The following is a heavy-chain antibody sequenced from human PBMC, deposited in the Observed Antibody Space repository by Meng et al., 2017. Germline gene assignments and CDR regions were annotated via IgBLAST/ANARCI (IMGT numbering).Heavy chain of an antibody. CDR1: GFTFSDYY. D-gene: IGHD3-16*01. CDR2: ISSSGSTI. CDR3: ARVLDRSGGADY. V-gene: IGHV3-11*01. J-gene: IGHJ4*02. Sequence: LLESGCGLAQPGRSLRLSCAAAGFTFSDYYMSWIRQAPGKGLEWVSYISSSGSTIYYADSVKGRFTISRDHAKNSLYLQMNSLRAEDTAVYYCARVLDRSGGADYWGQGTLVTVSS.